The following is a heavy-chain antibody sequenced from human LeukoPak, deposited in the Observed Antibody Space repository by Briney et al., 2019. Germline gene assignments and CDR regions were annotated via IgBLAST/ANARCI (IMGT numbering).Heavy chain of an antibody. J-gene: IGHJ6*02. CDR1: GFALSSHW. CDR2: VNRDGSET. V-gene: IGHV3-7*03. Sequence: GGSLRLFCAASGFALSSHWMIWVRQVPGRGPEWVANVNRDGSETYYLDSVKGRFTISKDNAKNSLYLQMNSLRAEDTVLYHCARNNGMDVWGQGTSVIVSS. CDR3: ARNNGMDV.